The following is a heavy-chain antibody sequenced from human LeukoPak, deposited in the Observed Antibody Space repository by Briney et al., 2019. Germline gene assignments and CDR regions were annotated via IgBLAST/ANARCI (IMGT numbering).Heavy chain of an antibody. CDR2: IWYDGSNK. CDR3: ARDLGPAPGISVGGSGFGY. Sequence: GGSLRLSCAASGFTFSSYGMHWVRQAPGKGLEWVAVIWYDGSNKYYADSVKGRFTISSDNSKKTLYLQMNSLRAEDTAVYYCARDLGPAPGISVGGSGFGYWGQGTLVTVSS. CDR1: GFTFSSYG. J-gene: IGHJ4*02. V-gene: IGHV3-33*01. D-gene: IGHD6-19*01.